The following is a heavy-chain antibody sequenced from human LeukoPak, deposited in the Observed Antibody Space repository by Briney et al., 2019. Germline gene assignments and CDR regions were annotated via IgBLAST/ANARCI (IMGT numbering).Heavy chain of an antibody. CDR1: GYTFTSYY. D-gene: IGHD1-26*01. CDR3: ARMYRPYYFDY. CDR2: INPSGGST. Sequence: VASVKVSCKASGYTFTSYYMHWVRQAPGHGLEWMGIINPSGGSTSYAQKFQGRVTMTRDTSTSTVYMELSSLRSEDTAVYYCARMYRPYYFDYWGQGTLVTVSS. V-gene: IGHV1-46*01. J-gene: IGHJ4*02.